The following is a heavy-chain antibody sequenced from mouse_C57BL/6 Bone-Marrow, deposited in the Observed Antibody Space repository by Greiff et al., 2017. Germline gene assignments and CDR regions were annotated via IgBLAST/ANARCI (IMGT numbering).Heavy chain of an antibody. CDR1: GYTFTDYY. J-gene: IGHJ4*01. V-gene: IGHV1-26*01. CDR3: ARSYAMDY. Sequence: EVQLQQSGPELVKPGASVKISCKASGYTFTDYYMNWVKQSHGKGLEWIGDINPNNGGTSYNQKFKGKATLTVDKSSSTAYMELRSLTSEDSAVYYCARSYAMDYWGQGTSVTVSS. CDR2: INPNNGGT.